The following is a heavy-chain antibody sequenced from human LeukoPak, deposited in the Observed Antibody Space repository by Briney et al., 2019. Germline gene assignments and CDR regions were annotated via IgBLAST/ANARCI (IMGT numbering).Heavy chain of an antibody. CDR2: IKQDGSEK. CDR3: AREGYYFEF. Sequence: PGGSLRLSCAASGFTFRSYWVSWVRQAPGKGLEWVANIKQDGSEKYYVDSVKGRFTISRDNADNSLYLQMSSLRAEDTAVYYCAREGYYFEFWGQGTLVTVSS. V-gene: IGHV3-7*01. CDR1: GFTFRSYW. J-gene: IGHJ4*02.